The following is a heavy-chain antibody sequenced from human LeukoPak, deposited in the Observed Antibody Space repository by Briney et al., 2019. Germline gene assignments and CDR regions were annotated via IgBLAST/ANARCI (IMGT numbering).Heavy chain of an antibody. J-gene: IGHJ4*02. CDR2: INPNSGGT. V-gene: IGHV1-2*06. CDR1: GYTFTGYY. Sequence: ASVKVSCKASGYTFTGYYMHWVRQAPGQGLEGMGRINPNSGGTNYAQKFQGRVTMTRDTSISTAYMELSRLRSDDTAVYYCARVSSKGIAVAGTQRGLGYWGQGTLVTVSS. D-gene: IGHD6-19*01. CDR3: ARVSSKGIAVAGTQRGLGY.